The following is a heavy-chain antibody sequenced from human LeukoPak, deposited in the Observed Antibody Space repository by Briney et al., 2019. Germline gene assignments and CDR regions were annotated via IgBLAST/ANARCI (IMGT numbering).Heavy chain of an antibody. CDR1: GGSISSYY. J-gene: IGHJ4*02. V-gene: IGHV4-4*07. CDR3: ARDLVGATWYYFDY. CDR2: IYTSGST. D-gene: IGHD1-26*01. Sequence: SETLSLTCTVSGGSISSYYWSWIGQPAGKGLEGIGRIYTSGSTNYNPSLKSRVTMSVDTSKNQFSMKLSSVTAADTAVYYCARDLVGATWYYFDYWGQGTLVTVSS.